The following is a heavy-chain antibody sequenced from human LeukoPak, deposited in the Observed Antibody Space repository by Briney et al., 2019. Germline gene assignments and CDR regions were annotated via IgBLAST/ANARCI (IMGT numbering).Heavy chain of an antibody. CDR2: IYYSGST. D-gene: IGHD3-10*01. Sequence: ASETLSLTCSVSGDSISTSSYYWGWIRQPPGKGLEWIGTIYYSGSTYYNPSLTSRVTISVDTSKNQFSLKLSSVTAADTAVYYCAKSSGSLFDPWGQGTLVTVSS. CDR1: GDSISTSSYY. CDR3: AKSSGSLFDP. J-gene: IGHJ5*02. V-gene: IGHV4-39*07.